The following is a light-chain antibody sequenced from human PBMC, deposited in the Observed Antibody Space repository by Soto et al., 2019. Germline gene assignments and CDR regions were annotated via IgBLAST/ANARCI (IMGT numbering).Light chain of an antibody. V-gene: IGKV4-1*01. CDR1: QSVLYSSNNKNY. CDR2: CAS. CDR3: QQYYSTPYT. Sequence: DIVMTQSPDSLAVSLGERATINCKSSQSVLYSSNNKNYLAWYQQKPGQPPKLLIYCASTRESGVPDRFSGSGSGTDFTLTINSLQAEDVAVYYCQQYYSTPYTVGQGTKLEIK. J-gene: IGKJ2*01.